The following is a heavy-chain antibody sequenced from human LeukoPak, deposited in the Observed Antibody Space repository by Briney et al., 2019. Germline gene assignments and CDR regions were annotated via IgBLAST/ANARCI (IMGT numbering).Heavy chain of an antibody. Sequence: SETLSLTCTVSGGSISSGDYYWSWIRQPPGKGLEWIGYIYYSGSTYYNPSLKSRVTISVDTSKNQFSLKLSSVTAADTAVYYCARWGDYYGMDVWGQGTTVTASS. CDR2: IYYSGST. CDR3: ARWGDYYGMDV. CDR1: GGSISSGDYY. J-gene: IGHJ6*02. V-gene: IGHV4-30-4*01. D-gene: IGHD3-16*01.